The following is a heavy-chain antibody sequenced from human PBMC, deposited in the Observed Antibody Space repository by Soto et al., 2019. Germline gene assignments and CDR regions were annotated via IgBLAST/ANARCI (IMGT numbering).Heavy chain of an antibody. CDR1: GYTFTSYA. CDR2: INTNTGNP. D-gene: IGHD6-13*01. CDR3: AKGAVHIAAAGAPF. Sequence: GASVKVSCKASGYTFTSYAMNWVRQAPGQGLEWMGWINTNTGNPTYAQGFTGRFVFSLDTPVSTAYLQICSLKAEDTAVYYCAKGAVHIAAAGAPFWGQGTLVTVSS. V-gene: IGHV7-4-1*01. J-gene: IGHJ4*02.